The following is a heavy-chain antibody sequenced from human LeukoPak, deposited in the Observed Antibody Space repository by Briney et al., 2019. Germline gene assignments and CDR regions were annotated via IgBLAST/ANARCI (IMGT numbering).Heavy chain of an antibody. J-gene: IGHJ4*02. Sequence: GGSLRLSCAASGFTFDDYAMHWVRQAPGKGLEWVSLISGDGDSTYYADSVKGRFTISRDNCKNSLYLQMNSLRTEDTALSYCAKDKYSYGYNFDYWGQGTLVTVSS. CDR1: GFTFDDYA. V-gene: IGHV3-43*02. CDR3: AKDKYSYGYNFDY. CDR2: ISGDGDST. D-gene: IGHD5-18*01.